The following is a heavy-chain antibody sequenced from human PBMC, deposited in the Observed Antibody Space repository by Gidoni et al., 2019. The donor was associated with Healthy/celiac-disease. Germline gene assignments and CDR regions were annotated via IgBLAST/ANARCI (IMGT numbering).Heavy chain of an antibody. V-gene: IGHV3-9*01. D-gene: IGHD3-3*01. CDR1: GFTFEEYA. J-gene: IGHJ4*02. Sequence: EVQLVESGGGLAQPGRSLRLSCAASGFTFEEYAMHWVRQALGKGLEWVSGISWNSSGIGYADSVKGRFTISRDNAKNSLYLQMNSLRADDTALYYCAKEGPPPYDFWSGWDYWGQGTLVTVSS. CDR3: AKEGPPPYDFWSGWDY. CDR2: ISWNSSGI.